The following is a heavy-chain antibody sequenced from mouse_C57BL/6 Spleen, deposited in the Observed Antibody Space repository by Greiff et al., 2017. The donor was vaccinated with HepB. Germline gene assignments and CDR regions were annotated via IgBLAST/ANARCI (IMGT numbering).Heavy chain of an antibody. Sequence: EVKLMESGGGLVQPGGSLSLSCAASGFTFTDYYMSWVRQPPGKALEWLGFIRNKANGYTTEYSASVKGRFTISRDNSQSILYLQMNALRAEDSSTYDCARYMGYINPLYAMDYWGQGTSVTVSS. CDR2: IRNKANGYTT. J-gene: IGHJ4*01. CDR1: GFTFTDYY. D-gene: IGHD2-5*01. CDR3: ARYMGYINPLYAMDY. V-gene: IGHV7-3*01.